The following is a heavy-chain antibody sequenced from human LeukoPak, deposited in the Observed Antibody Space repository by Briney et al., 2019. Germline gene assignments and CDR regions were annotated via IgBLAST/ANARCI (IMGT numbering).Heavy chain of an antibody. D-gene: IGHD6-6*01. CDR2: MNPNSTNT. Sequence: GASVKVSCKASGYTFTNFDINWVRQATGQGLEWMGWMNPNSTNTVSAQKFQGRVTITRNTSISTAYMELSSLRSEDTAVYFCARGPSSSRIIDYWGQGTLVTVSS. J-gene: IGHJ4*02. V-gene: IGHV1-8*03. CDR1: GYTFTNFD. CDR3: ARGPSSSRIIDY.